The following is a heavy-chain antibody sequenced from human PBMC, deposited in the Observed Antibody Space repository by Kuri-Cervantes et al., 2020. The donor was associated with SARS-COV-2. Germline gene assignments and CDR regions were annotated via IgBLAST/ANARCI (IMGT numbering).Heavy chain of an antibody. V-gene: IGHV1-45*01. CDR3: ARSGPGAISKEDDAFDV. D-gene: IGHD2-21*01. Sequence: SVKVSCKASGDTFTYRFVHWVRQAPGQAPEWMGWITPFNGNTKYAQRFQDRVTITRDRSKSTAHMELNSLGSEDTAIYYCARSGPGAISKEDDAFDVWGQGTKVTVSS. CDR2: ITPFNGNT. CDR1: GDTFTYRF. J-gene: IGHJ3*01.